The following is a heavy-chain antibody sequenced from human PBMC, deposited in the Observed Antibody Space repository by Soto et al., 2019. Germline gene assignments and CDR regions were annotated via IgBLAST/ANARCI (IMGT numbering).Heavy chain of an antibody. CDR3: ARGARWDCSSTSCSPLNFDY. CDR2: INHSGST. Sequence: SETLSLTCAVYGGSFSGYYWSWIRQPPGKGLEWIGEINHSGSTNYNPSLKSRVTISVDTSKNQFSLKLSSVTAADTAVYYCARGARWDCSSTSCSPLNFDYWGQGTLVTVSS. CDR1: GGSFSGYY. D-gene: IGHD2-2*01. V-gene: IGHV4-34*01. J-gene: IGHJ4*02.